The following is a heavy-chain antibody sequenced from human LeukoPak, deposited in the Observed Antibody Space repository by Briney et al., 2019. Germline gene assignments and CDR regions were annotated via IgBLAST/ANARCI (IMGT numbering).Heavy chain of an antibody. D-gene: IGHD5-24*01. CDR3: ARGAARMVEMATIISFEY. CDR2: IGSSGDIT. V-gene: IGHV3-23*01. CDR1: GFTFSNYA. J-gene: IGHJ4*02. Sequence: PGGSLRLSCAASGFTFSNYAMSWVRQAPGMGLEWVSSIGSSGDITYYADSVKGRFTISRDNSKNTLYLQMNSLRAEETAVYYCARGAARMVEMATIISFEYWGQGTLVTVSS.